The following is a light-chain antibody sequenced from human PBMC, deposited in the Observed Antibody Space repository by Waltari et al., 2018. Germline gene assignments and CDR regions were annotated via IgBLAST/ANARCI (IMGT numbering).Light chain of an antibody. CDR3: QQYGSSPQA. J-gene: IGKJ1*01. CDR1: QSVSSTF. CDR2: GAY. V-gene: IGKV3-20*01. Sequence: EIVLTQSPGTLSLSPGETAALSCRASQSVSSTFLAWYQQKPGQAPRLLIFGAYNRATGIPDRFSGSGSETDFTLTVSRLEPEDFAVYYCQQYGSSPQAFGQGTKVEI.